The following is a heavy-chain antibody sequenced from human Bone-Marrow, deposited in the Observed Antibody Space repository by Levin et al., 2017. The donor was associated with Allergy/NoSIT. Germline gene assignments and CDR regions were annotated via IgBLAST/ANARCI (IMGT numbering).Heavy chain of an antibody. Sequence: SETLSLTCTVSGGSISSSSYYWGWIRQPPGKGLEWIGSIYYSGSTYYNPSLKSRVTISVDTSKNQFSLKLSSVTAADTAVYYCARRGSGWYFHFDYWGQGTLVTVSS. CDR3: ARRGSGWYFHFDY. CDR2: IYYSGST. V-gene: IGHV4-39*01. CDR1: GGSISSSSYY. J-gene: IGHJ4*02. D-gene: IGHD6-19*01.